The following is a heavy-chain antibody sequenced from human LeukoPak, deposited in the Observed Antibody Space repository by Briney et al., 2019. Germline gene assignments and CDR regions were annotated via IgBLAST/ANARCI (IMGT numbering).Heavy chain of an antibody. Sequence: PGGSLRLSCAASRFTFSDHYMDRVRQAPGKGWVWCARIRTRAKGYTTLYAPSVRDRFSISRDDSTNSVYLQMNSLKTEDTAVYFCARVGDYYDTRGFSSDAFDIWGLGTMVTVAS. CDR1: RFTFSDHY. CDR2: IRTRAKGYTT. J-gene: IGHJ3*02. CDR3: ARVGDYYDTRGFSSDAFDI. D-gene: IGHD3-22*01. V-gene: IGHV3-72*01.